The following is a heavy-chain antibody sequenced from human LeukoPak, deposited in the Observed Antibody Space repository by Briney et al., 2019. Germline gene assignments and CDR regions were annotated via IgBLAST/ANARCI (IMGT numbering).Heavy chain of an antibody. CDR2: IYYSGSA. D-gene: IGHD3-10*01. J-gene: IGHJ4*02. CDR1: GVSISSGDYY. CDR3: ARGRGMTTIDY. V-gene: IGHV4-30-4*01. Sequence: SETLSLTCTVSGVSISSGDYYWSWIRQPPGKGLEWIAYIYYSGSAYYNPSLKSRVTISVDTSKNQFSLKLSSVTAADTAVYYCARGRGMTTIDYWGQGTLVTVSS.